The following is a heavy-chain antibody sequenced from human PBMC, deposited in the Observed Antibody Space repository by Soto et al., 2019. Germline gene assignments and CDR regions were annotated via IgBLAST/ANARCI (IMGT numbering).Heavy chain of an antibody. CDR2: IYYSGST. J-gene: IGHJ6*02. CDR3: ARVISSSSSLGLRYYYYGMDV. CDR1: DGKIVDRGCC. Sequence: SVTKCLTSTVSDGKIVDRGCCWSWKKKPPGKGLEWIGSIYYSGSTYDNPSLSSRVTMSVDTSKSQFSLKLSSVTAADTAVYYCARVISSSSSLGLRYYYYGMDVWGQGTTVTVSS. V-gene: IGHV4-39*01. D-gene: IGHD6-6*01.